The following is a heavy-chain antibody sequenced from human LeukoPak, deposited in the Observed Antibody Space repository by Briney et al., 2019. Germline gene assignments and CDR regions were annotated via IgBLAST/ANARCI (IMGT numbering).Heavy chain of an antibody. V-gene: IGHV4-34*01. CDR1: GGSFSGYY. CDR2: INHSGST. D-gene: IGHD3-10*01. Sequence: SETLSLTCAVYGGSFSGYYWSWIRQPPGKGLEWIGEINHSGSTNYNPSLKRRVTISVDTSKNQFSLKLRSVTAADTAVYYCPRGGARGPGRDYWGQGTLVTVSS. J-gene: IGHJ4*02. CDR3: PRGGARGPGRDY.